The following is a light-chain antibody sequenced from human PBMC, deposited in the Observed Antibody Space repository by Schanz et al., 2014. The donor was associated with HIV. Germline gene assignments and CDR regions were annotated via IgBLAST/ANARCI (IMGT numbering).Light chain of an antibody. Sequence: IQMTQSPSTVSASVGDRVTITCRASQTIGRLLAWYQQKPGKAPKLLIYKASSLESGVPSRFSGSGSGTEFTLTITSLQFDDFATYYCQQSYSATPYTFGQGTRLEIK. V-gene: IGKV1-5*03. CDR2: KAS. CDR1: QTIGRL. CDR3: QQSYSATPYT. J-gene: IGKJ2*01.